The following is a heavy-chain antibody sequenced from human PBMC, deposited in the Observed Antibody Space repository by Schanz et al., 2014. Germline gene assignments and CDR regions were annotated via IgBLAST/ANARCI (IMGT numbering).Heavy chain of an antibody. D-gene: IGHD4-17*01. CDR3: AGMATVTYFDF. CDR2: IYYSGNT. CDR1: GGSINNFY. Sequence: QVQLQESGPGLVKPSETLSLTCSVSGGSINNFYWGWIRQPPGKGLEFIGYIYYSGNTYYNPSLKSRVTMSLDTSKNQFALKLTSVTAVDTAVYYCAGMATVTYFDFWGQGALVTVSS. J-gene: IGHJ4*02. V-gene: IGHV4-59*04.